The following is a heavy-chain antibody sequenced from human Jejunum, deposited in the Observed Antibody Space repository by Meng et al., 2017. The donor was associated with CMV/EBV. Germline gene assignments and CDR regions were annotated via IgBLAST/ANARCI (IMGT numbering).Heavy chain of an antibody. CDR2: ISSDTI. CDR1: GFTFGSHN. D-gene: IGHD1-26*01. V-gene: IGHV3-48*04. Sequence: SGFTFGSHNMNWVRQAPGKGLEWISYISSDTISYADSVKGRFTISRDNAKNSLYLQMTSLRAEDTAVYYCARDAQAIGTYATLDYWGQGALVTVSS. J-gene: IGHJ4*02. CDR3: ARDAQAIGTYATLDY.